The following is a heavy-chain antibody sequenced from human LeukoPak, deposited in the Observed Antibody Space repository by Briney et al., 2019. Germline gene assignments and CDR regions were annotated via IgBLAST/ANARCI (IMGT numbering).Heavy chain of an antibody. D-gene: IGHD5-24*01. CDR1: GYTFTDYH. Sequence: ASVKVSRKASGYTFTDYHIHWVRQAPGQGLEWMGWINPSSTAAYYAQKFQGRVRMTRDTSISSAYMELRSLKSDDTAVYYCARRRDGYDSWGQGTLVTVSS. V-gene: IGHV1-2*02. CDR3: ARRRDGYDS. CDR2: INPSSTAA. J-gene: IGHJ5*01.